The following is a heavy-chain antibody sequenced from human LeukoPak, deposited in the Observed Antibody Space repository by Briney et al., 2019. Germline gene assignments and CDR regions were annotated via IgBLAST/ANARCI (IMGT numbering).Heavy chain of an antibody. CDR2: VNPKSGDT. J-gene: IGHJ2*01. Sequence: ASVKVSCKASGYTFSGYYMHWVRQAPGQGLEWMGRVNPKSGDTKYAQKFQDRVSMTRDTSITTAYLELNSLKPDDTAIYYCARGPGSDWNFEFWGRGTLITVSS. CDR3: ARGPGSDWNFEF. V-gene: IGHV1-2*06. CDR1: GYTFSGYY. D-gene: IGHD6-19*01.